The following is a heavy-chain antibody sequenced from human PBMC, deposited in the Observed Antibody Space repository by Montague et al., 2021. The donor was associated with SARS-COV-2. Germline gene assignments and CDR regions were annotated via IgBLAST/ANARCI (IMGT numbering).Heavy chain of an antibody. CDR3: VRGGEWSSSSLPDY. CDR2: IGIGGDT. J-gene: IGHJ4*02. Sequence: SLRLSCAASGFTFGGYDMNWVRQAPGKGLEWVSAIGIGGDTYYLGSVKGRFIISRENAKNSLYLQMNSLRVGDTAVYYCVRGGEWSSSSLPDYWGQGTLVTVSS. V-gene: IGHV3-13*04. D-gene: IGHD6-6*01. CDR1: GFTFGGYD.